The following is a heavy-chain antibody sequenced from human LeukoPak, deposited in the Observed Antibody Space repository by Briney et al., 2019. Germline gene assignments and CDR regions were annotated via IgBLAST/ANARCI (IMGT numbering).Heavy chain of an antibody. CDR1: GGSISSNY. Sequence: SETLSLTCTVSGGSISSNYWSWIRQPPGKGLEWIGYIYYSGSTNYNPSLKSRVTISVDTSKNQFSLKLSSVTAADTAVYYCARVAGGDSLWAFDIWGQGTMVTVSS. D-gene: IGHD2-21*01. V-gene: IGHV4-59*08. CDR2: IYYSGST. CDR3: ARVAGGDSLWAFDI. J-gene: IGHJ3*02.